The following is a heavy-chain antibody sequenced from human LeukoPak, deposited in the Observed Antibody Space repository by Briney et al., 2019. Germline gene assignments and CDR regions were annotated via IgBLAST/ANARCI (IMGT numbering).Heavy chain of an antibody. CDR2: IYYSGST. J-gene: IGHJ3*02. CDR1: GGSISSYY. CDR3: ARHDIAAAGTDAFDI. Sequence: SETLSLTCTVSGGSISSYYWSWIRQPPGKGLEWIGYIYYSGSTNYNPSLKSRVTISVDTSKNQFSLKLSSVTAADTAVYYCARHDIAAAGTDAFDIWGQGTMVTVSS. D-gene: IGHD6-13*01. V-gene: IGHV4-59*08.